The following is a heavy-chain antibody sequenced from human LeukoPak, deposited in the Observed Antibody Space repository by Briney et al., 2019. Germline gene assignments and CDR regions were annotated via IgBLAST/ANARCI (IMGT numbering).Heavy chain of an antibody. CDR3: ARRTDDIAAAGTSFDY. D-gene: IGHD6-13*01. CDR1: GYSFTSYW. J-gene: IGHJ4*02. Sequence: GESLKISRKGSGYSFTSYWIGWVRQMPGKGLEWMGIIYPGDSDTRYSPSFQGQVTISADKSISTAYLQWSSLKASDTAMYYCARRTDDIAAAGTSFDYWGQGTLVTVSS. V-gene: IGHV5-51*01. CDR2: IYPGDSDT.